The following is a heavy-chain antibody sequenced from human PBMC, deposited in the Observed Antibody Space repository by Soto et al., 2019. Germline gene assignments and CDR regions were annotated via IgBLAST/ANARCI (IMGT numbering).Heavy chain of an antibody. CDR2: IRSKAYGGTT. Sequence: KPGGSLRLSCTASGFTFGDYAMSWFRQAPGKGLEWVGFIRSKAYGGTTEYAASVKGRFTISRDDSKSIAYLQMNSLKTEDTAVYYCTRATSGSYGWNFDYWGQGTLVTVSS. CDR1: GFTFGDYA. J-gene: IGHJ4*02. V-gene: IGHV3-49*05. CDR3: TRATSGSYGWNFDY. D-gene: IGHD1-26*01.